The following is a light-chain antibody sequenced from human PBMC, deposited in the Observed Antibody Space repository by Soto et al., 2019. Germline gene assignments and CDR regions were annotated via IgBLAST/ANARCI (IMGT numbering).Light chain of an antibody. CDR2: EVS. Sequence: QSALTQPPSASGSPGQSVTISCTGTNSDVGSYKYVSWYQQHPGKVPKLMIYEVSKRPSGVPDRFSGSKSGNTASLTVSGLQAEDEADYYCSSYAGTNTDEVFGTGTKLTVL. CDR3: SSYAGTNTDEV. J-gene: IGLJ1*01. CDR1: NSDVGSYKY. V-gene: IGLV2-8*01.